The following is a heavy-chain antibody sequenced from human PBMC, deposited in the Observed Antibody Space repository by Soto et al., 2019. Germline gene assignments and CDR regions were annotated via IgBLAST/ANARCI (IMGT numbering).Heavy chain of an antibody. J-gene: IGHJ4*02. V-gene: IGHV1-2*02. D-gene: IGHD5-12*01. Sequence: ASVKVSCKASGYTFTDYYMHWVRQAPGQGLEWMGWINPNSGGTNYAQKFQGRVTMTRDTSISTAYMELSRLRSDDTAVYYCARSDGYNFRGDFWGQGTLVTASS. CDR1: GYTFTDYY. CDR2: INPNSGGT. CDR3: ARSDGYNFRGDF.